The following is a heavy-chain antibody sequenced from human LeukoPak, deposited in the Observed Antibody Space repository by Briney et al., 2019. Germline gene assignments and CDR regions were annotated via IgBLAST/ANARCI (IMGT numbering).Heavy chain of an antibody. CDR3: AKGPPFSSSWYFDY. CDR1: GFIFSSHD. Sequence: GGSLRLSCAASGFIFSSHDMSWVRQAPGKGLEWVSGIRSGGGSSFYADSVKGRFTISRDNPKNTLYLQMNSLRAEDTAVYYCAKGPPFSSSWYFDYWAQGTLVTVSS. J-gene: IGHJ4*02. D-gene: IGHD6-13*01. V-gene: IGHV3-23*01. CDR2: IRSGGGSS.